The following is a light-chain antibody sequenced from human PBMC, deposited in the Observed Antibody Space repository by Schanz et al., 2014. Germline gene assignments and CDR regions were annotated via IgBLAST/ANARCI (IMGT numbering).Light chain of an antibody. J-gene: IGLJ2*01. Sequence: QSALTQPRSVSGSPGQSVTISCTGTSSDVGGYNYVSWYQQHPGKAPKLMIYDVSKRPSGVPDRFSGSKSGNTASLTISGLQTEHDADYYYCSYAGSYTFVVFGGGTKRDRP. CDR1: SSDVGGYNY. V-gene: IGLV2-11*01. CDR3: CSYAGSYTFVV. CDR2: DVS.